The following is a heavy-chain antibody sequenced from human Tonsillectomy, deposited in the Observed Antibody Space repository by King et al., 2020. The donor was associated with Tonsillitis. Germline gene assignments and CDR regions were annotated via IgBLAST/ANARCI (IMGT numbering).Heavy chain of an antibody. D-gene: IGHD3-10*01. Sequence: QLQESGPGLVKPSETLSLTCSVSGGSISRWAWSWIRQPAGKGLEWIGRVYTSGSTNSNPSLKSRVSMSVDTSKNQFSLKLTSVTAADSAVYYCATGSGDFDHWGQGTLVTVSS. CDR1: GGSISRWA. CDR3: ATGSGDFDH. CDR2: VYTSGST. J-gene: IGHJ4*02. V-gene: IGHV4-4*07.